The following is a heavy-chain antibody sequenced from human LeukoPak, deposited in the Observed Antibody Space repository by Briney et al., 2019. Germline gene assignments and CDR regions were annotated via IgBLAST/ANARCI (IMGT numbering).Heavy chain of an antibody. CDR3: ARDNSVRDEAWWFNP. Sequence: GASLKVSCKASGYTFTSYDINWVRHATGQGLEWMGWMNPNSGNTGYAQKFQGRVTMTRTTSISTAYMELSSLRSEDTAVYYCARDNSVRDEAWWFNPWGQGTLVTVSS. J-gene: IGHJ5*02. CDR2: MNPNSGNT. D-gene: IGHD5-24*01. V-gene: IGHV1-8*01. CDR1: GYTFTSYD.